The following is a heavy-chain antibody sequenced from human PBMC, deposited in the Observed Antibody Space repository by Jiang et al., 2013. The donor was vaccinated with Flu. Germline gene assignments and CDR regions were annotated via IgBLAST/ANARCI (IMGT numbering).Heavy chain of an antibody. CDR3: ARRKSSGWNYNWFDP. J-gene: IGHJ5*02. V-gene: IGHV5-51*01. D-gene: IGHD6-19*01. Sequence: MGIIYPGDSDTRYSPSFQGQVTISADKSISTAYLQWSSLKASDTAMYYCARRKSSGWNYNWFDPWGQGTLVTVSS. CDR2: IYPGDSDT.